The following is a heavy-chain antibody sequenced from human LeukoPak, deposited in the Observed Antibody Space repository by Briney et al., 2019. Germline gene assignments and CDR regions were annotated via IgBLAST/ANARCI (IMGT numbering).Heavy chain of an antibody. CDR1: GFTFSSYG. V-gene: IGHV3-33*01. D-gene: IGHD1-14*01. CDR2: IWYDGSNK. J-gene: IGHJ6*02. Sequence: GRSLRLSCAASGFTFSSYGMHWVRQAPGKGLEWVAVIWYDGSNKYYADSVKGRFTISRDNSKNTLYLQMNSLRAEDTAVYYCARDPLNPYSYGMDVWGQGTTVTVSS. CDR3: ARDPLNPYSYGMDV.